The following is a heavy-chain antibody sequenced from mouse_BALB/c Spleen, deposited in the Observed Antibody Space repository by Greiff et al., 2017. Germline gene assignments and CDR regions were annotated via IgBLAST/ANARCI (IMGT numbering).Heavy chain of an antibody. J-gene: IGHJ4*01. D-gene: IGHD3-3*01. V-gene: IGHV5-17*02. Sequence: EVKVVESGGGLVQPGGSRKLSCAASGFTFSSFGMHWVRQAPEKGLEWVAYISSGNSTIYYADTVKGRFTISRDNPKNTLFLQMTSLRSEDTAMYYCARLGGNFLAMDYWGQGTSVTVSS. CDR1: GFTFSSFG. CDR3: ARLGGNFLAMDY. CDR2: ISSGNSTI.